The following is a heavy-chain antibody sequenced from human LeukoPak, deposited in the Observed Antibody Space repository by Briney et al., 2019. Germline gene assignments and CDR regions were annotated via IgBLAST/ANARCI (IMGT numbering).Heavy chain of an antibody. J-gene: IGHJ4*02. Sequence: SETLSLTCAVYGGSFSGYYWSWIRQPPGKGLEWIGEINHSGSTNYNPSLKSRVTISVDTSKSQFSLKLSSVTAADTAVYYCARGEVDSSGWYGGPQDYWGQGTLVTVSS. CDR2: INHSGST. V-gene: IGHV4-34*01. CDR1: GGSFSGYY. CDR3: ARGEVDSSGWYGGPQDY. D-gene: IGHD6-19*01.